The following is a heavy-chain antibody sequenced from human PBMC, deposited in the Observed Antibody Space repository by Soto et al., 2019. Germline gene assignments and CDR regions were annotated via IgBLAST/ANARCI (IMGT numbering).Heavy chain of an antibody. Sequence: PSETLSLTCTVSGGSISGYYWSWIRQPPGKGLEWIGYMYNTGSTVYNPSFKSRVTISVDASKNQFSLKLSSVTAADTAVYYCARHFPGPRVEYQLPRPYYYYYGMDVWGQGTTVTVSS. CDR2: MYNTGST. CDR1: GGSISGYY. J-gene: IGHJ6*02. D-gene: IGHD2-2*01. V-gene: IGHV4-59*08. CDR3: ARHFPGPRVEYQLPRPYYYYYGMDV.